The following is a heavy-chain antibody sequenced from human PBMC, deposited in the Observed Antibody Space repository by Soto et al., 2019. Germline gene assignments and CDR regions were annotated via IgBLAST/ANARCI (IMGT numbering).Heavy chain of an antibody. CDR2: ISGSGVST. J-gene: IGHJ4*02. D-gene: IGHD2-15*01. CDR3: AKDHFIGPATNSFDY. CDR1: GFIFSNYA. Sequence: QTGGSLRLFCAASGFIFSNYAMSWVRQAPGTGLEWVSGISGSGVSTYYSDSVKGRFTISRDNSKNMLYLHMNSLRADDTAVYYCAKDHFIGPATNSFDYWGQGTLVTVSS. V-gene: IGHV3-23*01.